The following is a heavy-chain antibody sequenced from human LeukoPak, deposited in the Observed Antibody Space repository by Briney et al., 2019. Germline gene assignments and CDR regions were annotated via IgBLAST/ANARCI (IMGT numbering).Heavy chain of an antibody. CDR3: PKAWSSSLGYCSGGSCYRAPGHFDY. CDR1: GFTLTDYA. Sequence: GGSRRLSCPVSGFTLTDYATQWDRRAPGGELEYVSSMRSWGGNIPHTNSVAGRFTISRNNSKHTLYLQMDSVRAEHMGVYFCPKAWSSSLGYCSGGSCYRAPGHFDYWGQGTLVTVSS. V-gene: IGHV3-64*01. J-gene: IGHJ4*02. CDR2: MRSWGGNI. D-gene: IGHD2-15*01.